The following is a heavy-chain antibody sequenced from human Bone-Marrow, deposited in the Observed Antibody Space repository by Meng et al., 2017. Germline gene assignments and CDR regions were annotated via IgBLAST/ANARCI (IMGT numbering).Heavy chain of an antibody. CDR1: GFTFSSYW. CDR2: IKQDGSEK. V-gene: IGHV3-7*05. D-gene: IGHD3-16*02. CDR3: AKAPSLGLSFGWFDP. Sequence: GESLKISCAASGFTFSSYWMSWVRQAPGKGLEWVANIKQDGSEKYYVDSVKGRFTISRDNAKNSLYLQMNSLRAEDTALYYCAKAPSLGLSFGWFDPWGQGTLVTVSS. J-gene: IGHJ5*02.